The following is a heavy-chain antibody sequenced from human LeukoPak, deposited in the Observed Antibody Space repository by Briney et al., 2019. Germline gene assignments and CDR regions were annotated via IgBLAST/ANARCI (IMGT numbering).Heavy chain of an antibody. CDR3: ARDREPYCTGGTCYSTGDY. CDR1: GFTFSSCS. CDR2: ISSSGSYI. D-gene: IGHD2-15*01. Sequence: GGSLRLSCAASGFTFSSCSMNWVRQAPGKGLEWVSSISSSGSYIYYADSVKGRFTISRDNAENSLYLQTNSLRAEDTAVYYCARDREPYCTGGTCYSTGDYWGQGTLVTVSS. V-gene: IGHV3-21*06. J-gene: IGHJ4*02.